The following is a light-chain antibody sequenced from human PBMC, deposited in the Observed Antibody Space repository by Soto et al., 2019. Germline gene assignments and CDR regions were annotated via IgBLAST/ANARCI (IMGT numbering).Light chain of an antibody. V-gene: IGLV2-14*01. CDR3: SSYTSSSTRV. CDR2: EVS. J-gene: IGLJ1*01. CDR1: SSDVGGYNY. Sequence: QSALTQPASVSGSPGQSITISCTGTSSDVGGYNYVSWYQQHPGKAPKLMIYEVSNRPSGVSNRFSGSKSGNTASLTISGLQVEDEADYYCSSYTSSSTRVFGTGTRSPS.